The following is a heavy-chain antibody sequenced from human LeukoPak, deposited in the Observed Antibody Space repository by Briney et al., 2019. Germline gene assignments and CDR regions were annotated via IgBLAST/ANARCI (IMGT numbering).Heavy chain of an antibody. CDR1: GYTFTDHY. V-gene: IGHV1-69*06. CDR3: ARGELLWFGELYRIDAFDI. J-gene: IGHJ3*02. Sequence: SVKVSCKASGYTFTDHYMHWVRQAPGQRLEWMGGIIPMFGTANYAQKFQGRVTITADKSTGTVYMELRSLTSEDTAVYYCARGELLWFGELYRIDAFDIWGQGTMVIVSS. CDR2: IIPMFGTA. D-gene: IGHD3-10*01.